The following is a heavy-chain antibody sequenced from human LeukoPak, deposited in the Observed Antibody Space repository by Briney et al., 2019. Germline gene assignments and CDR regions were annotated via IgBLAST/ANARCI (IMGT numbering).Heavy chain of an antibody. V-gene: IGHV4-30-4*08. J-gene: IGHJ4*02. D-gene: IGHD2-21*01. CDR2: IYHSGTT. CDR1: GGSISSGDYY. CDR3: ARDCGPSDYNPYYFDY. Sequence: SQTLSLTCTVSGGSISSGDYYWSWIRQPPGKGLEWFVYIYHSGTTYYNPSLKSRVTISADTSKNQFSLQLSSVTAADTAVYYCARDCGPSDYNPYYFDYWGQGTLVTVSS.